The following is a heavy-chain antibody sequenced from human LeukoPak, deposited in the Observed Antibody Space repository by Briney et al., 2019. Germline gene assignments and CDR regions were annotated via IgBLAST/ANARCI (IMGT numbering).Heavy chain of an antibody. V-gene: IGHV1-18*01. D-gene: IGHD3-10*01. Sequence: ASVKVSCKASGYTFLSHGFSWVRQAPGQGLEWMGWTSANNRNTNYAQRLQGRVTTTTDTSTNTAYMELRTLRSDDTAVYYCARSRAVVSSPLYYYYMDVWGKGTTIIVSS. J-gene: IGHJ6*03. CDR2: TSANNRNT. CDR3: ARSRAVVSSPLYYYYMDV. CDR1: GYTFLSHG.